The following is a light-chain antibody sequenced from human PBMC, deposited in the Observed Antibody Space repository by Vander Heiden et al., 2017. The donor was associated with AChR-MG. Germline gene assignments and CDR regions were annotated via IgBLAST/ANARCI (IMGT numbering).Light chain of an antibody. CDR2: SND. Sequence: QSVLTQPPSASGTPGQRIPFSCSGSSSTIGANYVFWYQQLPGTAPKAVLYSNDQRPSGVPDRFSGTKSGTSASLAISGLRSEDEATYYCASWDDSLNCVVFGRGTKLTVL. CDR1: SSTIGANY. V-gene: IGLV1-47*02. CDR3: ASWDDSLNCVV. J-gene: IGLJ2*01.